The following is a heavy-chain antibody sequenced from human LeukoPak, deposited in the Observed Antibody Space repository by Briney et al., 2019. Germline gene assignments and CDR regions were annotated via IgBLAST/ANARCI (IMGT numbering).Heavy chain of an antibody. D-gene: IGHD1-1*01. Sequence: GGSLRLSCAASGFTFSSYAMSWVRQAPGKGLEWVSAISGSGGSTYYADSVKGRFTISRDNSKNTLYLQTNSLRAEDTAVYYCAEGAVESLDYYFYMEVWGKGTTVTVSS. CDR1: GFTFSSYA. J-gene: IGHJ6*03. CDR2: ISGSGGST. CDR3: AEGAVESLDYYFYMEV. V-gene: IGHV3-23*01.